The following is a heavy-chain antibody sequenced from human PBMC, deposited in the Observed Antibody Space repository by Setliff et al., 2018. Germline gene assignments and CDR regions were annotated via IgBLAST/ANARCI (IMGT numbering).Heavy chain of an antibody. CDR1: GGSIKSGSYY. V-gene: IGHV4-61*02. CDR2: IYASGYT. J-gene: IGHJ5*02. Sequence: SETLSLTCTVSGGSIKSGSYYWSWIRQPAGKGLEWIGRIYASGYTNYNPSLKTRVTISVDKSKNQFSLKLSSVTAADTAVYYCARALPLGFRSALIPWGQGT. CDR3: ARALPLGFRSALIP. D-gene: IGHD3-16*02.